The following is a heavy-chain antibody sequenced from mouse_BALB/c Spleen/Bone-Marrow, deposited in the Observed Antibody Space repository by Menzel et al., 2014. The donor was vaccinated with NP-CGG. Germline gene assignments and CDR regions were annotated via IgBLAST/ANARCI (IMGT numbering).Heavy chain of an antibody. V-gene: IGHV7-3*02. CDR1: GFTFTDYY. CDR2: IRNKAYGYTT. CDR3: ARDMGGLLFDS. Sequence: EVKLVESGGGLVQPEGSLRLSCATSGFTFTDYYMNWVRQPPGKALEWLVFIRNKAYGYTTEYSASVKGRFTISRDNSQNILYLQMNTLRAEVSATYYCARDMGGLLFDSWGQGTTLSVSS. D-gene: IGHD1-1*01. J-gene: IGHJ2*01.